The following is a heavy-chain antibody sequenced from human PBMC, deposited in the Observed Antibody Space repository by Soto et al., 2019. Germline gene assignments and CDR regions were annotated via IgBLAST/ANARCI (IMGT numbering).Heavy chain of an antibody. V-gene: IGHV1-3*01. D-gene: IGHD6-13*01. CDR3: VRRHVSATGIDWFDP. Sequence: GASVKVSCKASGDTFTSYGIHWVRHAPGQRLEWMGWINAANGDTKYSPKFQGRVTITRDTSASTAYMELSSLRSEDTAVYYCVRRHVSATGIDWFDPWGQGTLVTVSS. J-gene: IGHJ5*02. CDR2: INAANGDT. CDR1: GDTFTSYG.